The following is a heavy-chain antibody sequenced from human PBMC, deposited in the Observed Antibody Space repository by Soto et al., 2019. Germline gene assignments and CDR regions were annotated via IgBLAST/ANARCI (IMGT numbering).Heavy chain of an antibody. CDR3: AKDAVYNDGLWLMDH. CDR1: GLPHSNFA. CDR2: IYGSGRGI. J-gene: IGHJ4*02. D-gene: IGHD2-21*01. Sequence: GGALRVSCSASGLPHSNFAMMWVRQTPGKGLECISGIYGSGRGIEYADSVKGRFTISRDNSKNTVYLQMADLRADDTAIYYCAKDAVYNDGLWLMDHWGRGTQVTVSS. V-gene: IGHV3-23*05.